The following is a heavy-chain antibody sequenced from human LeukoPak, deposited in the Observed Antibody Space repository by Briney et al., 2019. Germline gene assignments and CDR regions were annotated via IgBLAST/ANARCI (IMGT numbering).Heavy chain of an antibody. CDR3: ARDKEPPLWFGELDYYFDY. D-gene: IGHD3-10*01. CDR1: GFTFSSYS. Sequence: PGGSLRLSCAASGFTFSSYSMNWVRQAPWKGLEWVSSISISSSYIYYADSVKGRFTISRDNAKNSLYLQMNSLRAEDTAVYYCARDKEPPLWFGELDYYFDYWGQGTLVTVSS. CDR2: ISISSSYI. V-gene: IGHV3-21*01. J-gene: IGHJ4*02.